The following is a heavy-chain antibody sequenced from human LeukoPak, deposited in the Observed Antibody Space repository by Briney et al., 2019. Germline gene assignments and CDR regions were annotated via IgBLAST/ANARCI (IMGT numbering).Heavy chain of an antibody. J-gene: IGHJ6*02. CDR2: ISYDGSNK. CDR1: GFTFSSYA. CDR3: ARELRVVVAKAHYYYYGMDV. V-gene: IGHV3-30-3*01. D-gene: IGHD3-22*01. Sequence: QPGRSLRLSCAASGFTFSSYAMHWVRQAPGKGLEWVAVISYDGSNKYYADSVKGRFTISRDNSKNTLYLQMNSLRAEDTAVYYCARELRVVVAKAHYYYYGMDVWGQGTTVTVSS.